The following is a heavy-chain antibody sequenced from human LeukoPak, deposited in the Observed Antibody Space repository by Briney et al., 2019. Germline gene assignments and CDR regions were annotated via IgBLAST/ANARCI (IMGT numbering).Heavy chain of an antibody. Sequence: SETLSLTWIVSGGSISSYYWSWIRQPPGKGLEWIGYIYYSGSTNYNPSLKSRVTISVDTSKNQFSLKLSSVTAADTAVYYCARTGYCSSASCYTASRPYYYYYMDVWGKGTTVTVSS. J-gene: IGHJ6*03. CDR3: ARTGYCSSASCYTASRPYYYYYMDV. D-gene: IGHD2-2*02. CDR1: GGSISSYY. V-gene: IGHV4-59*01. CDR2: IYYSGST.